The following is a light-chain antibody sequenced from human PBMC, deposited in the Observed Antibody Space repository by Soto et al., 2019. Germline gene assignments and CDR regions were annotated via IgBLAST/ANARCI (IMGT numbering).Light chain of an antibody. CDR3: AAWDVSLNML. V-gene: IGLV1-47*02. Sequence: QSVLTQPPSASGTPGQRVTISCSGSSSNIGNNYVYWYQHLPGTAPKLLIYSNNQRPSGVPDRFSASKSGSSASLAISGLWSEDDADYYCAAWDVSLNMLFGGGTKLTVL. J-gene: IGLJ2*01. CDR2: SNN. CDR1: SSNIGNNY.